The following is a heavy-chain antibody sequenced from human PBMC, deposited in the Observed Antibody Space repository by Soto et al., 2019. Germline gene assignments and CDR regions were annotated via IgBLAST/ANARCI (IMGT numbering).Heavy chain of an antibody. CDR1: GFTFSSYA. CDR2: ISGSGGST. CDR3: AKMVEVGTDYDILTGYLYYFDY. V-gene: IGHV3-23*01. D-gene: IGHD3-9*01. Sequence: GGSLRLSCAASGFTFSSYAMSWVRQAPGKGLEWVSAISGSGGSTYYADSVKGRFTISRDNSKNTLYLQMNSLRAEDTAVYYCAKMVEVGTDYDILTGYLYYFDYWGQGTLVTVSS. J-gene: IGHJ4*02.